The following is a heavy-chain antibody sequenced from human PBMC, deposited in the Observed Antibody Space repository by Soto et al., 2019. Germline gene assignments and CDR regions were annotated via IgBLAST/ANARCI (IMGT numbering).Heavy chain of an antibody. CDR3: ARGLHSLFDY. CDR1: GFTFSTYG. CDR2: IWYDGNNK. D-gene: IGHD2-21*01. Sequence: PGGSLRLSCAASGFTFSTYGMHWVRQAPGKWLEWVAVIWYDGNNKYYADSVKGRFTISRDNSNNTLYVQMTSLRAEDTAVYYCARGLHSLFDYWGQGTLVNVSS. J-gene: IGHJ4*02. V-gene: IGHV3-33*01.